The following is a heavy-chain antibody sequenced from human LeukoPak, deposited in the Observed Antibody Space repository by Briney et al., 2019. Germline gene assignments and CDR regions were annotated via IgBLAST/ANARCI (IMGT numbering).Heavy chain of an antibody. V-gene: IGHV5-51*01. J-gene: IGHJ6*02. CDR1: GYSFTSYW. D-gene: IGHD6-19*01. CDR3: ARGPLSSGWYHYGMDV. Sequence: GESLKISCKGSGYSFTSYWIGWVRQMPGKGLEWMGIIYPGDSDTRYSPSFQGQVTISADKSISTAYLQWSSLKASDTAMYYCARGPLSSGWYHYGMDVRGQGTTVTVSS. CDR2: IYPGDSDT.